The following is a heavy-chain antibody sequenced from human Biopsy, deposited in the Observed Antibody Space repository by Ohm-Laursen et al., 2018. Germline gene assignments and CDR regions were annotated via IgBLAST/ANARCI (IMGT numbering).Heavy chain of an antibody. CDR2: TYCRSKWYN. D-gene: IGHD1-1*01. Sequence: SDTLSLTCAISGDSVSSNSAAWNWIRQSPSRGLEWLGRTYCRSKWYNDYAVFVKSRITINPDTSKNQFSLQLNSVTPEDTAVYYCARETPTGIPFNWFDPWGQGTLVTVSS. V-gene: IGHV6-1*01. CDR3: ARETPTGIPFNWFDP. J-gene: IGHJ5*02. CDR1: GDSVSSNSAA.